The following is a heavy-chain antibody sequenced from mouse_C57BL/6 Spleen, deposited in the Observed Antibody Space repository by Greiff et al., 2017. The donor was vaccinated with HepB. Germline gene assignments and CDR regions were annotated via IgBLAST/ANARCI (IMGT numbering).Heavy chain of an antibody. CDR1: GYTFTSYW. D-gene: IGHD2-5*01. CDR2: IHPNSGST. V-gene: IGHV1-64*01. J-gene: IGHJ4*01. Sequence: VQLQQPGAELVKPGASVKLSCKASGYTFTSYWMHWVKQRPGQGLEWIGMIHPNSGSTNYNEKFKSKATLTLDKSSSTAYMQLSSLTSEDSAVYYCASPTIVPHYYAMDYWGQGTSVTVSS. CDR3: ASPTIVPHYYAMDY.